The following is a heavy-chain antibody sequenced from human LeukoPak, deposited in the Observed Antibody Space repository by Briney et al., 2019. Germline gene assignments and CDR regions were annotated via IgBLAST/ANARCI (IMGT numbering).Heavy chain of an antibody. CDR3: ARSPVYYYDSSCYSFDY. V-gene: IGHV1-8*01. J-gene: IGHJ4*02. CDR1: GYTFTSYD. CDR2: MNPNSGNT. D-gene: IGHD3-22*01. Sequence: ASVKVSCKASGYTFTSYDINWVRQAPGQGLEWMGWMNPNSGNTVYAQKFQGRVTMTRNTSISTAYMELSSLRSEDTAVYYCARSPVYYYDSSCYSFDYWGQGTLVTVSS.